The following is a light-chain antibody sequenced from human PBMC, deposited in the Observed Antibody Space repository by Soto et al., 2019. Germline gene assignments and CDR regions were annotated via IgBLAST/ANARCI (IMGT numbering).Light chain of an antibody. CDR3: HKYKSAPST. CDR2: AAS. V-gene: IGKV1-27*01. J-gene: IGKJ3*01. CDR1: QGIANH. Sequence: DIQMTQSPSSLSASVGDRVTITCRASQGIANHLAWYQQKPGKAPNLLIYAASTLQSGVPSRFSGSGFGTDFTLTISSLQPEDVATYYCHKYKSAPSTFGPGTKVDIK.